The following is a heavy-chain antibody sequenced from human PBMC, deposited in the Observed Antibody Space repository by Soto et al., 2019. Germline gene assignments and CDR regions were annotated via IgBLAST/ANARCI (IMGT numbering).Heavy chain of an antibody. V-gene: IGHV4-39*07. CDR2: IYYSGST. J-gene: IGHJ4*02. CDR3: ARSDGRY. CDR1: GGSVSSSGNY. Sequence: SETLSLTCTVSGGSVSSSGNYWGWIRQPPGKGLEWIGSIYYSGSTYYNPSLKSRVTISVDTTKNQFSLKLSSVTAADTAVYYCARSDGRYWGQGTLVTVSS.